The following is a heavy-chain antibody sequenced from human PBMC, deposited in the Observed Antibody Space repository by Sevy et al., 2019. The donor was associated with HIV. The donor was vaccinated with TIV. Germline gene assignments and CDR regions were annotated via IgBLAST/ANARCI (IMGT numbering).Heavy chain of an antibody. CDR2: ISGSGGST. Sequence: GGSLRFSCAASGFTFSSYAMSWVRQAPGKGLEWVSAISGSGGSTYYADSVKGRFTISRDNSKNTLYLQMNSLRAEDTDVYYCAKAGSYYGSGSYDIWGQGTMVTVSS. J-gene: IGHJ3*02. V-gene: IGHV3-23*01. D-gene: IGHD3-10*01. CDR1: GFTFSSYA. CDR3: AKAGSYYGSGSYDI.